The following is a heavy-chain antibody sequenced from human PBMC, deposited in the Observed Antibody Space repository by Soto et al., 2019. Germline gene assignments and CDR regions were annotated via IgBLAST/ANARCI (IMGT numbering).Heavy chain of an antibody. J-gene: IGHJ6*02. Sequence: SETLSLTCTVSGGSISSYYWSWIRQPPGKGLEWIGYIYYSGSTNYNPSLKSRVTISVDTSKNQFSLKLSSVTAADTAVYYCARGSGYCISTSCYGLYYYYYGMDVWGQGTTVTVAS. D-gene: IGHD2-2*01. CDR3: ARGSGYCISTSCYGLYYYYYGMDV. V-gene: IGHV4-59*01. CDR1: GGSISSYY. CDR2: IYYSGST.